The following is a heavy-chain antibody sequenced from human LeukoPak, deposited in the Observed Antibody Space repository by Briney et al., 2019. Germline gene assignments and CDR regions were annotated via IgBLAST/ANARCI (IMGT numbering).Heavy chain of an antibody. J-gene: IGHJ3*02. CDR2: ISAYNGNT. CDR1: GYTFTSYG. Sequence: ASVNVSCKASGYTFTSYGISWVRQAPGQGLEWMGWISAYNGNTNYAQKLQGRVTMTTDTSTSTAYMELRSLRSDDTAVYYCARIYYYDSSADAFDIWGQGTMVTVSS. CDR3: ARIYYYDSSADAFDI. D-gene: IGHD3-22*01. V-gene: IGHV1-18*01.